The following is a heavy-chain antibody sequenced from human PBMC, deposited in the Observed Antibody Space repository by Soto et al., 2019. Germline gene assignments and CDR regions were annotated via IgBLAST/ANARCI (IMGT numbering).Heavy chain of an antibody. CDR2: ISSSGST. CDR1: GDSISGYF. D-gene: IGHD6-19*01. V-gene: IGHV4-59*01. J-gene: IGHJ6*02. CDR3: AIEPTVAGYYYGMDV. Sequence: PSETLSLTCTVSGDSISGYFWNWIRQPPGKGLEWIGYISSSGSTNYNPSLNSRVTISTDTSKNQFSLKLNSVTAADTAVYYCAIEPTVAGYYYGMDVWGQGTTVTVSS.